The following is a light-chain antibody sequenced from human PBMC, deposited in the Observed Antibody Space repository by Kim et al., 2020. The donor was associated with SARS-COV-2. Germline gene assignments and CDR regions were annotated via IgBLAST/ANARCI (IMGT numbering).Light chain of an antibody. CDR2: AAS. J-gene: IGKJ1*01. V-gene: IGKV1-27*01. Sequence: ASVGDRVTITCRASHVISNYLAWYQQKPGKVPKLLIYAASTLQSGVPSRFSGSGSGTDFTLTISSLQPEDVATYYCQKYNSAPRTFGQGTKVDIK. CDR1: HVISNY. CDR3: QKYNSAPRT.